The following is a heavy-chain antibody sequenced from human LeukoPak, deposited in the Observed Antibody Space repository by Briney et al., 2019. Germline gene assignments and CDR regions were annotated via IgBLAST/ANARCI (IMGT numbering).Heavy chain of an antibody. V-gene: IGHV3-74*03. CDR3: AREGRVSGYDFDC. CDR2: INSDGSSI. Sequence: GGSLRVSCAASGFTSISSWLHWVGQPPGRGLVWFSRINSDGSSITYADSVKGRFTISRDNAKNTLYLQMNSLRVEDTAVYYCAREGRVSGYDFDCWGQGTLVTVSS. J-gene: IGHJ4*02. D-gene: IGHD5-12*01. CDR1: GFTSISSW.